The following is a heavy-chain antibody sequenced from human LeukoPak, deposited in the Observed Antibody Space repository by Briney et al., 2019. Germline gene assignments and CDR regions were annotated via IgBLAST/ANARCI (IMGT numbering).Heavy chain of an antibody. D-gene: IGHD1-1*01. Sequence: GGSLRLSCAASGFTFSSYSMNWVRQAPGEGLEWVSSISSSSSYIYYADSVKGRFTISRDNAKNSLYLQMNSLRAEDTAVYYCARSLVNWNDSPFAFDIWGQGTMVTVSS. CDR2: ISSSSSYI. CDR1: GFTFSSYS. CDR3: ARSLVNWNDSPFAFDI. V-gene: IGHV3-21*01. J-gene: IGHJ3*02.